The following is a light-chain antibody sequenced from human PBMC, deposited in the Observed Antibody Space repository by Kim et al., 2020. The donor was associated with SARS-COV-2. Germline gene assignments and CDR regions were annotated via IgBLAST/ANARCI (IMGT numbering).Light chain of an antibody. CDR1: SSDVGGYNY. CDR3: SSYTSSSTPVV. Sequence: QSITIPCTGTSSDVGGYNYVSWYQQHPGKAPKLMIYDVSNRPSGVSNRFSGSKSGNTASLTISGLQAEDEADYYCSSYTSSSTPVVFGGGTKLTVL. V-gene: IGLV2-14*03. J-gene: IGLJ2*01. CDR2: DVS.